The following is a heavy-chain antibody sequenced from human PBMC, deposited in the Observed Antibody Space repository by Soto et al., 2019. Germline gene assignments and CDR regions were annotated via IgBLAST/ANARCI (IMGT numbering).Heavy chain of an antibody. CDR2: IRGSDGST. J-gene: IGHJ4*02. CDR1: GFTFSSYD. D-gene: IGHD3-10*01. Sequence: EVQLLESGGELVQPGGSLRLSCAASGFTFSSYDMSWVRQAPGEGLDGVSVIRGSDGSTYYANHVKGRFTIARDNSNITRFRQMNRLRAEDTAIYPWTEGGHLYYWGPGGLVAV. V-gene: IGHV3-23*01. CDR3: TEGGHLYY.